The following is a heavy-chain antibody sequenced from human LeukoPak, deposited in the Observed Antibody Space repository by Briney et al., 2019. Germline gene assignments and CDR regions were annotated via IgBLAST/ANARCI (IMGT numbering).Heavy chain of an antibody. Sequence: GVSLSLCCAASGFSFSSYWMHWVRRAPGKGLVGGSRINRDGSSTRYADSVKGRFTISRDNGKNTLYLQMNSLRAEDTAVYYCARMDRSSSSGDYWGQGTLVTVSS. CDR3: ARMDRSSSSGDY. CDR2: INRDGSST. J-gene: IGHJ4*02. CDR1: GFSFSSYW. V-gene: IGHV3-74*01. D-gene: IGHD6-6*01.